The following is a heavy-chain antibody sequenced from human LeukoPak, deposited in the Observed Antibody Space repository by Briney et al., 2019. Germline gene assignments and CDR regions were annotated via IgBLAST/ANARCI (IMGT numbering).Heavy chain of an antibody. V-gene: IGHV3-66*01. CDR3: ARDLVVAGTYGFGN. D-gene: IGHD2-15*01. Sequence: GGSLRLSCAASGFSVSSDYMSWVRQAPGKGLEWVSSIYSGGKTLYADSVKDRFTISRDNSENTLHLQMTSLRVEDAAMYYCARDLVVAGTYGFGNWGQGTLVTASS. J-gene: IGHJ4*02. CDR2: IYSGGKT. CDR1: GFSVSSDY.